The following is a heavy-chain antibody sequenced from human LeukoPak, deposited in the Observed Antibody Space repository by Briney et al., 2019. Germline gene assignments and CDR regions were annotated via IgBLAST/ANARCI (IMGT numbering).Heavy chain of an antibody. J-gene: IGHJ4*02. CDR2: INHSGST. V-gene: IGHV4-34*01. CDR1: GGSFSGYY. Sequence: SETLSLTCAVYGGSFSGYYWSWIRQPPGKGLEWIGEINHSGSTNYNPSLKSRLPISVDTSKNQFSLKLSSVTAADTAVYYCASTRRAVAGPKSIDYWGQGTLVTVSS. CDR3: ASTRRAVAGPKSIDY. D-gene: IGHD6-19*01.